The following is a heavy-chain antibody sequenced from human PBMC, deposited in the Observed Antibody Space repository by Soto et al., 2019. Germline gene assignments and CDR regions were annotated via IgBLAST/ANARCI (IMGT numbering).Heavy chain of an antibody. V-gene: IGHV1-8*01. Sequence: QVQLVQYGAEVKKPGASVKVSCKASGYTFTSYDINWVRQATGQGLEWMGWMNPNSGNTGYAQKFKGRVTMTRNTSISTAYMELSSLRSEDTAVYYCARGINYYASGDDAFDIRGQGTMVTVSS. CDR3: ARGINYYASGDDAFDI. CDR2: MNPNSGNT. CDR1: GYTFTSYD. J-gene: IGHJ3*02. D-gene: IGHD3-10*01.